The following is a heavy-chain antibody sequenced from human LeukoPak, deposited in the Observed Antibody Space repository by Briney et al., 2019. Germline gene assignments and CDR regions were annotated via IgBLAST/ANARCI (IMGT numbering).Heavy chain of an antibody. CDR2: IYYSGST. D-gene: IGHD5-12*01. J-gene: IGHJ4*02. V-gene: IGHV4-59*12. Sequence: SETLSLTCTVSGVSIKRYHWSWLPQPPGKGLEWIGYIYYSGSTNYNPFLKRRVTISADTSKNQFSLRLRPLTASDPAVYFCARALRYFDYGGQGTLVTVSS. CDR1: GVSIKRYH. CDR3: ARALRYFDY.